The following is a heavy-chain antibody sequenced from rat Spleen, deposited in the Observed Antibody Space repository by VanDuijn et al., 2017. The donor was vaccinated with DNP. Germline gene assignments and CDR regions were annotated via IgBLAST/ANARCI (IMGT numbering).Heavy chain of an antibody. D-gene: IGHD1-4*01. CDR1: GYSITSNYK. CDR2: INSAGST. V-gene: IGHV3-3*01. CDR3: ARWTRYFDY. J-gene: IGHJ2*01. Sequence: EVQLQESGPGLVKPSQSLSLTCSVTGYSITSNYKWSWIRKFPGNTLEWMGYINSAGSTDYNPSLKSRISITRDTSKNQFFLQLNSVTPEDTATYYCARWTRYFDYWGQGVMVTVSS.